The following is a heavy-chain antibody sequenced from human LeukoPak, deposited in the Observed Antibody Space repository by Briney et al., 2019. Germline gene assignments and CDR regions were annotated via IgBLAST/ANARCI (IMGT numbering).Heavy chain of an antibody. Sequence: ASVKVSCKASGYTFTSYAMKWVRQAPGQGLEWMGWFNTNTGNPTYAQGFTGRFVFSLDTSVSTAYLQISSLKAEDTAVYYCARGHLYYDFWSGYYTNNWFDPWGQGTLVTVSS. CDR2: FNTNTGNP. J-gene: IGHJ5*02. CDR1: GYTFTSYA. CDR3: ARGHLYYDFWSGYYTNNWFDP. D-gene: IGHD3-3*01. V-gene: IGHV7-4-1*02.